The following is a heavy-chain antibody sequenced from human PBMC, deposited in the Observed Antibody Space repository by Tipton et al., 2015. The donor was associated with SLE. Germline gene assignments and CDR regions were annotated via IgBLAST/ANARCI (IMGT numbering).Heavy chain of an antibody. V-gene: IGHV4-38-2*02. CDR2: IYHSGST. J-gene: IGHJ4*02. D-gene: IGHD2-2*01. CDR3: ARVARMVVVGTLDY. CDR1: GYSISSGYY. Sequence: TLSLTCTVSGYSISSGYYWGWIRQPPGKGLEWIGNIYHSGSTYYNPSLKSRVTISVDTSKNQFSLKLSSVTAADTAVYYCARVARMVVVGTLDYWGQGTLVTVSS.